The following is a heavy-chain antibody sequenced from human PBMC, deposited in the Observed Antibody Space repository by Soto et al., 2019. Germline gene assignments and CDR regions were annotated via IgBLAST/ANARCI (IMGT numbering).Heavy chain of an antibody. J-gene: IGHJ4*02. V-gene: IGHV4-31*03. CDR1: GGSISSGGYY. CDR3: ARVVKVGELGKFDY. D-gene: IGHD3-10*01. CDR2: IYYSGST. Sequence: PSETLSLTRTVSGGSISSGGYYWSWIRQHPGKGLEWIGYIYYSGSTYYNPSLKSRVTISVDTSKNQFSLKLSSVTAADTAVYYCARVVKVGELGKFDYWGQGTLVTVSS.